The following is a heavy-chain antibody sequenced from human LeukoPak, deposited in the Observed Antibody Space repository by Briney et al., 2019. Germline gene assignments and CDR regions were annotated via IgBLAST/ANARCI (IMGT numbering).Heavy chain of an antibody. J-gene: IGHJ4*02. V-gene: IGHV4-4*02. Sequence: SETLSLTCAVSGGSISSSNWWSWVRQPPGKGLEWIGEIYHSGSTNYNPSLKSRVTISVDTSKNQFSLKLSSVTAADTAVYYCARVVSGSYDGYFDYWGQGTLVTVSS. D-gene: IGHD1-26*01. CDR1: GGSISSSNW. CDR3: ARVVSGSYDGYFDY. CDR2: IYHSGST.